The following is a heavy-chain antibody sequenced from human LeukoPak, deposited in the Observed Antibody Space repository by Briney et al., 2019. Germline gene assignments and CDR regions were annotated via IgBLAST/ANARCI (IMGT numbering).Heavy chain of an antibody. D-gene: IGHD2-2*01. J-gene: IGHJ6*03. CDR1: GGTFSSYA. CDR3: TVGYCSSTSCYPNYYCYYYMDV. Sequence: SVKVSCKASGGTFSSYAISWVRQAPGQGLEWMGGIIPIFGTANYAQKFQGRVTITTDESTSTAYMELSSLRSEDTAVYYCTVGYCSSTSCYPNYYCYYYMDVWGKGTTVTVSS. CDR2: IIPIFGTA. V-gene: IGHV1-69*05.